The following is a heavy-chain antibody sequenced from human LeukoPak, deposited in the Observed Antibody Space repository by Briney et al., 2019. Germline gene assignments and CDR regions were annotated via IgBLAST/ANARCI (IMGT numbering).Heavy chain of an antibody. D-gene: IGHD2-21*01. CDR1: GFTFSSYA. CDR2: ISGSGGST. V-gene: IGHV3-23*01. J-gene: IGHJ5*02. CDR3: ARGQHIVVVIAANWFDP. Sequence: GGSLRLSCAASGFTFSSYAMSWVRQAPGKGLEWVSAISGSGGSTYYADSVKGRFTISRDNSKNTLYLQMNSLRAEDTAVYYCARGQHIVVVIAANWFDPWGQGTLVTVSS.